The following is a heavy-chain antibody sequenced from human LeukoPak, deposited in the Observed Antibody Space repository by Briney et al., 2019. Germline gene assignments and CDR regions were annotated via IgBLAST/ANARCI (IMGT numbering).Heavy chain of an antibody. J-gene: IGHJ4*02. CDR3: VRADTEY. Sequence: GGSLRLSCAASGFTFRSYWMSWLRQAPGKGLEWVANIKQDGSEKYYVDSVKGRFTISRDNAKNSVYLQMNSLSPDDTAVYYCVRADTEYWGQGTLVTVSS. D-gene: IGHD3-22*01. CDR1: GFTFRSYW. V-gene: IGHV3-7*01. CDR2: IKQDGSEK.